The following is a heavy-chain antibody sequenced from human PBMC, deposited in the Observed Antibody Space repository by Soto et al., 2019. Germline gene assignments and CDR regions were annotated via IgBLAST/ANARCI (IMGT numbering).Heavy chain of an antibody. Sequence: PGGSLRLSCAASAFTFASSAMIWVRQAPGKGLEWVSGISGSGDTTYYADPVKGRFSISRDNSKNMLYLQMNSLGAEDTAVYFWAKDRYFEWPTASDYWGKGPLVTVSS. D-gene: IGHD3-9*01. CDR3: AKDRYFEWPTASDY. V-gene: IGHV3-23*01. J-gene: IGHJ4*02. CDR2: ISGSGDTT. CDR1: AFTFASSA.